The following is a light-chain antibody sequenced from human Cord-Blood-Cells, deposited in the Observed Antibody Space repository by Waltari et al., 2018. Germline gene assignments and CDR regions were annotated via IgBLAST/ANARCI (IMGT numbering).Light chain of an antibody. J-gene: IGLJ1*01. Sequence: QSALTQPASVYVSPGTSITICCTGTSSDVGSYNIVSWYQQHPGKAPKLMIYEGSKRHSGVSNRFSGSKSGNTASLTISGLQAEDEADYYCCSYAGSSTYVFGTGTKVTVL. CDR3: CSYAGSSTYV. V-gene: IGLV2-23*01. CDR2: EGS. CDR1: SSDVGSYNI.